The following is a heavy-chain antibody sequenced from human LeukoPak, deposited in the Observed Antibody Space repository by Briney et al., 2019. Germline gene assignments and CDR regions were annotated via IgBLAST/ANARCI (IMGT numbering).Heavy chain of an antibody. Sequence: PGGSLRLSCAASGFTFRNFGMGWARQAPGKGLEWVSAISDSGVSTYYADSVKGRFTISRDNSKNTLYLQMNSLRADDTAVYHCAKYPISQILVVIPTTAWFDPWGQGTLVTVSS. V-gene: IGHV3-23*01. CDR2: ISDSGVST. CDR1: GFTFRNFG. D-gene: IGHD2-21*01. J-gene: IGHJ5*02. CDR3: AKYPISQILVVIPTTAWFDP.